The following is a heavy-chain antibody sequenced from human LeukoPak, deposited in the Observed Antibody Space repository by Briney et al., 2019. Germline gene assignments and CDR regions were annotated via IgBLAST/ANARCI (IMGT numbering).Heavy chain of an antibody. Sequence: GGSLRLSCAASGFTFSSYEMNWVRQAPGKGLEWVSYISSSGSTICYADSVKGRFTISRDNAKNSLYLQMNSLRAEDTAVYYCARLPTGTFGYYYMDVWGKGTTVTVSS. J-gene: IGHJ6*03. CDR1: GFTFSSYE. D-gene: IGHD1-1*01. CDR2: ISSSGSTI. CDR3: ARLPTGTFGYYYMDV. V-gene: IGHV3-48*03.